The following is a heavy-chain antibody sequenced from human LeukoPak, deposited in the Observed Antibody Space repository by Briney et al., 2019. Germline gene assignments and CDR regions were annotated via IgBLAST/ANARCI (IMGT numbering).Heavy chain of an antibody. Sequence: ASVTVSFTASGGTFSIYAISWVRQAPGQGLEWMGGIIPIFGTANYAQKFQGRVTITADESTSTAYMELSSLRSEDTAVYYCARHYYGSGSYMYYFDYWGQGTLVTVSS. J-gene: IGHJ4*02. V-gene: IGHV1-69*13. CDR1: GGTFSIYA. D-gene: IGHD3-10*01. CDR2: IIPIFGTA. CDR3: ARHYYGSGSYMYYFDY.